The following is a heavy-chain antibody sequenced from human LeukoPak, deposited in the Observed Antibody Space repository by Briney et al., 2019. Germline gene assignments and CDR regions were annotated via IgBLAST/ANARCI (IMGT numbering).Heavy chain of an antibody. CDR3: ARVAEAGFDC. CDR1: GFTFSSYG. CDR2: IKQDGSEK. V-gene: IGHV3-7*04. J-gene: IGHJ4*02. Sequence: PGGSLRLSCAASGFTFSSYGMHWVRQAPGKGLEWVANIKQDGSEKYYVDSVKGRFTISRDNAKNSLYLQMNSLRAEDTAVYYCARVAEAGFDCWGQGTLVTVSS. D-gene: IGHD6-13*01.